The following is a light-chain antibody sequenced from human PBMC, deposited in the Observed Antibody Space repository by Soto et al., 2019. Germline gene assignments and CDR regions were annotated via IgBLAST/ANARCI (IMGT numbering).Light chain of an antibody. CDR2: DAS. CDR3: QQYNFWPPLT. CDR1: QSVNSN. J-gene: IGKJ4*01. V-gene: IGKV3-15*01. Sequence: EIVMTQSPATLSVSPGERATLSCSASQSVNSNLAWYRQKPGQAPRLLISDASTRATGVPARFSGSVSGTEFTLTLSSLQSEDSGIYYCQQYNFWPPLTFGGGTKVEIK.